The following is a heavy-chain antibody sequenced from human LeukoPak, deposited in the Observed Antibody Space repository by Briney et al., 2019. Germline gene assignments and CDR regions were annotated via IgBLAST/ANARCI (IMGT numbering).Heavy chain of an antibody. CDR1: GFTVSSNY. CDR3: ARVFGDENDYGGNWHSLFYFDD. CDR2: IYSGGST. Sequence: PGGSLRLSCAASGFTVSSNYMNWVRQAPGKGLEWVSVIYSGGSTHYADSVKGRFTISRDNSKNTLYLQMNSLRAEDTALYYCARVFGDENDYGGNWHSLFYFDDWGQGTLVTVSS. V-gene: IGHV3-53*01. D-gene: IGHD4-23*01. J-gene: IGHJ4*02.